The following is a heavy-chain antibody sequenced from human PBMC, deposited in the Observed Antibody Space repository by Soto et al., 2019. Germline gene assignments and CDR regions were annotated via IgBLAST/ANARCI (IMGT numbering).Heavy chain of an antibody. Sequence: QVQLVESGGGVIQPGRSLRLSCAASGFTLRLHAMHWVRQAPGKGLAWVAQIWYDGSNKYYTDSVKGRFTVSRDDFKNTVFLQMDSLRAEDTAVYYCARDGQQLTPYALDVWGQGTTVIVSS. CDR1: GFTLRLHA. V-gene: IGHV3-33*08. CDR2: IWYDGSNK. J-gene: IGHJ6*02. D-gene: IGHD6-13*01. CDR3: ARDGQQLTPYALDV.